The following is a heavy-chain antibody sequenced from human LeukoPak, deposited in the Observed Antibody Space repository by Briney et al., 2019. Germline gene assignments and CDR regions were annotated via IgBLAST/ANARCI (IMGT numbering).Heavy chain of an antibody. D-gene: IGHD6-13*01. CDR1: GGSISSSSYY. J-gene: IGHJ5*02. Sequence: SETLSLTCTVSGGSISSSSYYWGWIREPPGKGLEWIGYIYYSGSTYYNPSLRSRVTISIDTSTNQFSLKLSSVTAADTAVYYCARVNIAAAGISSWFAPWGQGALVTVSS. CDR2: IYYSGST. V-gene: IGHV4-31*03. CDR3: ARVNIAAAGISSWFAP.